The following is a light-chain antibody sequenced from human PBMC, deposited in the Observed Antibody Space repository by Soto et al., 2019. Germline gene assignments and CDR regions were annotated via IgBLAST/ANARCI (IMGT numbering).Light chain of an antibody. J-gene: IGLJ1*01. CDR1: SSDVGGYNY. CDR3: CSYKSGGTPAYV. Sequence: QSVLTQPASVSGSPGQSITIPCTGTSSDVGGYNYVSWYRQHPGNAPKLMIYEVSNRPSGVSNRFSGSKSGNTASLTISGLQADDEADYYCCSYKSGGTPAYVFGTGTKVTVL. CDR2: EVS. V-gene: IGLV2-14*01.